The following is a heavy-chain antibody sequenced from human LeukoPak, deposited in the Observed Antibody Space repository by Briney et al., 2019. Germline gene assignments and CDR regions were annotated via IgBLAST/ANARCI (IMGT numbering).Heavy chain of an antibody. CDR2: FDPEDGET. V-gene: IGHV1-24*01. J-gene: IGHJ3*02. D-gene: IGHD3-10*01. CDR3: ATSYYGSGSYYSHAFDI. CDR1: GYTFTSYG. Sequence: ASVKVSCKASGYTFTSYGISWVRQAPGKGLEWMGGFDPEDGETIYAQKFQGRVTMTEDTSTDTAYMELSSLRSEDTAVYYCATSYYGSGSYYSHAFDIWGQGTMVTVSS.